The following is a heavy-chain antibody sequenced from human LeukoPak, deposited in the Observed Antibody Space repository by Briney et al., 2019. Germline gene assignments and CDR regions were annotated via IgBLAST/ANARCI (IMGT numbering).Heavy chain of an antibody. J-gene: IGHJ3*02. CDR1: GFTLRSYS. V-gene: IGHV3-21*01. CDR3: ASYGDYVSGGGAFDI. D-gene: IGHD4-17*01. CDR2: IDPSSTYI. Sequence: GSLRLSCAASGFTLRSYSMNWVRQAPGKGLEWVSAIDPSSTYIYYADSVKGRFTISRDNAENSLYLQMNSLRVEDTAVYYCASYGDYVSGGGAFDIWGQGTMVTVSS.